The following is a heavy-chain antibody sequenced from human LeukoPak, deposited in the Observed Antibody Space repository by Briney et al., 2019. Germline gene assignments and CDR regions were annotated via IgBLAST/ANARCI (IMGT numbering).Heavy chain of an antibody. D-gene: IGHD6-19*01. J-gene: IGHJ4*02. CDR2: IDPTDSYT. V-gene: IGHV5-10-1*01. CDR3: AGHRTSGWTDFDY. Sequence: GESLRISCKASGYSFTSYWITWVRQMPGKGLEWMGRIDPTDSYTNYSPSFQGHVTMSADKSITTAYLQWSSLKASDTAMYYCAGHRTSGWTDFDYWGQGALVTVSS. CDR1: GYSFTSYW.